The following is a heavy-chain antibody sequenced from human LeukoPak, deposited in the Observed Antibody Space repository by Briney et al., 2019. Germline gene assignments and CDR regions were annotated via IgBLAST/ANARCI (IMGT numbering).Heavy chain of an antibody. Sequence: GASVKVSCKASGYTFTSYGISWVRQAPGQGLEWMGWISAYNGNTNYAQKLQGRVTMTTDTSTSTAYMELRSLRSDDTALYYCGRFWSGAYMYVWRKETTVTVSS. V-gene: IGHV1-18*01. J-gene: IGHJ6*03. D-gene: IGHD3-3*01. CDR2: ISAYNGNT. CDR1: GYTFTSYG. CDR3: GRFWSGAYMYV.